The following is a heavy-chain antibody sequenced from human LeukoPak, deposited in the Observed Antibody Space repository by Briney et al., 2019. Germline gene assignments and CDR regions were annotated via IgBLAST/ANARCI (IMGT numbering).Heavy chain of an antibody. V-gene: IGHV3-9*01. D-gene: IGHD1-26*01. CDR1: GFTFSDYA. J-gene: IGHJ6*03. Sequence: GRSLRLSCAASGFTFSDYAMHWVRQAPGKGLEWVSGISWNSGSIGYADSVKGRFTISRDNAKNSLYLQMNSLRTEDTALYYCAKAGGSYYQYYYMDVWGKGTTVTVSS. CDR2: ISWNSGSI. CDR3: AKAGGSYYQYYYMDV.